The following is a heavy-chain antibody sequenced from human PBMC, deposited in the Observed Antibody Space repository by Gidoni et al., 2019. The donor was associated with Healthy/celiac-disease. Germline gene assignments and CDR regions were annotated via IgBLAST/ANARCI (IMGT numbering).Heavy chain of an antibody. D-gene: IGHD3-22*01. V-gene: IGHV4-38-2*02. CDR2: IYHSGST. Sequence: QVQLQESGPGLVKPSETLSLTCTVSGYSISSGYYWGWIRQPPGKGLEWIGSIYHSGSTYYNPSLKSRVTISVDTSKNQFSLKLSSVTAADTAVYYCARRDYYDTPTFDYWGQGTLVTVSS. CDR3: ARRDYYDTPTFDY. J-gene: IGHJ4*02. CDR1: GYSISSGYY.